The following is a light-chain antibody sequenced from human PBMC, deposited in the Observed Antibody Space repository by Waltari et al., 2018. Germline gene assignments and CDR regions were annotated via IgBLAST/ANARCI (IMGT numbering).Light chain of an antibody. J-gene: IGLJ2*01. CDR3: SSQTLDGVVL. Sequence: QSALTQPASVSGSPGQSITISCSGIGSGVGASDYVSWYQLHPGKAPQVIIYDVTNRAAGVSQRFSASKSANTASLTISGLQPEDEADYYCSSQTLDGVVLFGGGTKLTVL. CDR1: GSGVGASDY. V-gene: IGLV2-14*03. CDR2: DVT.